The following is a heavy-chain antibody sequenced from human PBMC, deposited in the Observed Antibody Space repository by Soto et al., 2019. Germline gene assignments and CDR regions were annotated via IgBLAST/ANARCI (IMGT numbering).Heavy chain of an antibody. CDR3: ARGSSYYYEWFDP. J-gene: IGHJ5*02. CDR1: GFTFSSYW. CDR2: INSDGSST. V-gene: IGHV3-74*01. Sequence: EVQLVESGGGLVQPGGSLRLSCAASGFTFSSYWMHWVRQGPGKGLVWVSRINSDGSSTSYADSVKGRFTISRDNAKNTLYLRMNSLRAEDTAVYYCARGSSYYYEWFDPWGQGTLVTVSS. D-gene: IGHD3-22*01.